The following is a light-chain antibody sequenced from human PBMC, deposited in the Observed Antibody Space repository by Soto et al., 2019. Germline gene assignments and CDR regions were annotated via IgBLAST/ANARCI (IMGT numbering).Light chain of an antibody. CDR3: QVWDSSSDLVV. CDR2: YDS. V-gene: IGLV3-21*04. Sequence: SYELTQPPSVSVAPGKKARITCGGNNIGSKSVHWYQQKPGQAPVLVIYYDSDRPSGIPERFSGSNSGNTATLTISRVEAGDEADYYCQVWDSSSDLVVFGAGTTLTVL. J-gene: IGLJ2*01. CDR1: NIGSKS.